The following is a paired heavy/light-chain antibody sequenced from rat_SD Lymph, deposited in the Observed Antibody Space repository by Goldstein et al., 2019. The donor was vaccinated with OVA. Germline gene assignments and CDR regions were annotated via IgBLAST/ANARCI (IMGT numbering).Light chain of an antibody. CDR1: EGISNF. Sequence: DIQMTQSPHSLSAFLGETVSIECLASEGISNFLAWYQQKPGKSPQLLIYYVSSLQDGVPSRFSGSGSGTQYSLTISNTQPEDEGFYYCQQGYKYPLTFGSGTKLEIK. CDR3: QQGYKYPLT. CDR2: YVS. V-gene: IGKV12S11*01. J-gene: IGKJ5*01.
Heavy chain of an antibody. CDR2: ISTSGTTT. V-gene: IGHV5-25*01. CDR1: GFTFSDYY. Sequence: EVQLVESGGGLVQPGRSLRLSCAASGFTFSDYYMAWVRQAPKKGLEWVATISTSGTTTYYPDSVRGRFTISRDNAKSSLYLQMNSLKSDDTATYYCARLDSRSPGFMDAWGQGPSVTVSS. CDR3: ARLDSRSPGFMDA. J-gene: IGHJ4*01. D-gene: IGHD1-4*01.